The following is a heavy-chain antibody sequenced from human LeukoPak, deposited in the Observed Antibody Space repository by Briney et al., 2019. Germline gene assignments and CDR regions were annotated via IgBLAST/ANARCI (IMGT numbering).Heavy chain of an antibody. J-gene: IGHJ4*02. CDR2: IYPGGSDP. D-gene: IGHD4-17*01. Sequence: GESLDLSWNGSGYSFTSYWIGWVPQIPGKGLGWMWSIYPGGSDPIHSLPLQGRDTISADNYVRIPYLPERSLTGSHTAMFFCASRRDGDYSVRYWGQGTVVSVS. CDR1: GYSFTSYW. CDR3: ASRRDGDYSVRY. V-gene: IGHV5-51*01.